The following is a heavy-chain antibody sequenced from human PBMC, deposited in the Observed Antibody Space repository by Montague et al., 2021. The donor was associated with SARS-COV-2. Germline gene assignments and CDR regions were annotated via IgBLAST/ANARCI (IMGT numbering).Heavy chain of an antibody. CDR2: IFHRGGT. V-gene: IGHV4-31*03. J-gene: IGHJ6*02. Sequence: TLSLTCTVSGGSISSGGYYWSWVRQPPGKGLDWIGYIFHRGGTYYNPSLKSRVSMSVDTSKIQFSLNLTSVTAADTAVYYCARANYYVMTSKAYAMDVWGQGTTVTVS. CDR1: GGSISSGGYY. CDR3: ARANYYVMTSKAYAMDV. D-gene: IGHD3-16*01.